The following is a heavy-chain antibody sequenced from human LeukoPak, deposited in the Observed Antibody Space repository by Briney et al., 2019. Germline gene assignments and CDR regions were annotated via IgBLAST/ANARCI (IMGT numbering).Heavy chain of an antibody. CDR1: GFTFSSYW. CDR3: ARAHCSSTSCYPNNWFDP. CDR2: IKQDGSEK. J-gene: IGHJ5*02. D-gene: IGHD2-2*01. Sequence: PGGSLRLSCAASGFTFSSYWMSWVRQAPGKGLEWVANIKQDGSEKYYVDSVKGRFTISRDNAKNLLYLQMNSLRAEDTAVYYCARAHCSSTSCYPNNWFDPWGQGTLVTVSS. V-gene: IGHV3-7*01.